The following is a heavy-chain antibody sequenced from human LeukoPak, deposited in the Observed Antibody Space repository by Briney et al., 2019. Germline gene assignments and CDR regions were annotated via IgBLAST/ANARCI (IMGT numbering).Heavy chain of an antibody. V-gene: IGHV3-21*01. D-gene: IGHD5-18*01. CDR2: ISSGSTYI. Sequence: GGSLRLSCAASGFTFSSYWMNWVRQAPGKGLEWVSSISSGSTYIYYADSVKGRFTISRDNAKNSLYLQMNSLRAEDTAVYYCARGYSYGASGFDYWGQGTLVTVSS. CDR3: ARGYSYGASGFDY. CDR1: GFTFSSYW. J-gene: IGHJ4*02.